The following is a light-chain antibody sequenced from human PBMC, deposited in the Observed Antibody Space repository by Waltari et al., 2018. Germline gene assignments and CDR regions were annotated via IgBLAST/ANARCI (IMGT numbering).Light chain of an antibody. CDR2: DSA. CDR3: QQRSNWPGT. J-gene: IGKJ2*01. CDR1: QSVSSY. V-gene: IGKV3-11*01. Sequence: EIVLTQSPATLSLSPGERATLSCRASQSVSSYLGWYQQKHGQAPRLLIYDSANRATGIPARCSGSGSGTDFTLTISSLEPEDFAVYYCQQRSNWPGTFGQGTKLEI.